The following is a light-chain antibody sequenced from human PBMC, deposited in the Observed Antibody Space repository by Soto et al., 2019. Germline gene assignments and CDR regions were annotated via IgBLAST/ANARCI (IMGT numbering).Light chain of an antibody. J-gene: IGKJ5*01. CDR3: QQYNYWPPIT. V-gene: IGKV3-15*01. CDR2: GAS. CDR1: QSVNSK. Sequence: EIVMSQSPATLSVYTGERVTLSCRASQSVNSKVAWYQQKPGQAPRLLIDGASTRATGIPARFSGSGSGTEFTLTISSLQSEDFAVYYCQQYNYWPPITFGQGTRLEI.